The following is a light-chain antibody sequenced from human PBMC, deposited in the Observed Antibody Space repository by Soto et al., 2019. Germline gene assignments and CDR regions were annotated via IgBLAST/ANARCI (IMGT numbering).Light chain of an antibody. V-gene: IGLV2-8*01. J-gene: IGLJ1*01. Sequence: QSVLTQPPSASGSPGQSVTISCTGTSSDVGGSKYVSWYQQHPGTAPKLIIYEVSERPSGVPDRFSGSKSGNTASLTVSGLQADDEAHYYCNSYAGTSNVFGTGTKVTVL. CDR1: SSDVGGSKY. CDR2: EVS. CDR3: NSYAGTSNV.